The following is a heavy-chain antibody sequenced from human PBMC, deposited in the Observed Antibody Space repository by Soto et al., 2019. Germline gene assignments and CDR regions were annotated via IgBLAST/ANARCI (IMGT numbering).Heavy chain of an antibody. J-gene: IGHJ6*02. CDR3: ARMNAASASHYYTMDV. D-gene: IGHD1-1*01. CDR2: FFSDAER. V-gene: IGHV2-26*03. CDR1: GFSLSNGRMG. Sequence: QVTLKESGPVLVKPTETLTLTCTISGFSLSNGRMGVSWIRQPPGRALEWLAHFFSDAERSYSTSMQSRLTMSQVTSGTQVVLTMTNMDPQDTGTYFCARMNAASASHYYTMDVWGPGTPVTVSS.